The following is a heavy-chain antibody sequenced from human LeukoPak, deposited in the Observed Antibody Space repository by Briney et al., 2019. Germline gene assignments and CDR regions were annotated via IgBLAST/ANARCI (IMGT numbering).Heavy chain of an antibody. D-gene: IGHD4-17*01. CDR3: ARASDDYGDYVAYFDY. J-gene: IGHJ4*02. V-gene: IGHV4-59*08. Sequence: PSETLSLTCTVSGGSISSYYWSWIRQPPGKGLEWIGYIYYSGSTNYNPSLKSRVTISVDTSMNQFSLKLSSVTAADTAVYYCARASDDYGDYVAYFDYWGQGTLVTVSS. CDR2: IYYSGST. CDR1: GGSISSYY.